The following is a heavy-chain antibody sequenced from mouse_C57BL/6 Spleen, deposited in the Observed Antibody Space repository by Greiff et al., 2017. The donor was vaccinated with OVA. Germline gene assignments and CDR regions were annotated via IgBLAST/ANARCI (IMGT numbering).Heavy chain of an antibody. CDR2: IDPETGGT. CDR1: GYTFTDYE. Sequence: VQLQQSGAELVRPGASVTLSCKASGYTFTDYEMHWVKQTPVHGLEWIGAIDPETGGTAYNQKFKGKAILTADKSSSTAYMELRSLTSEDSAVYYCTRNYYYGSSYGGYCDVWGTGTTVTVSS. CDR3: TRNYYYGSSYGGYCDV. J-gene: IGHJ1*03. D-gene: IGHD1-1*01. V-gene: IGHV1-15*01.